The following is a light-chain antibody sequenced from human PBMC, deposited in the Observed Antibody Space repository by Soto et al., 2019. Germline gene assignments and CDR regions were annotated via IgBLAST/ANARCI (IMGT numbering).Light chain of an antibody. Sequence: QSVLTQPPSASGTPGQRVTISCSGSSSNIGSNTVNWYQQLPGTAPKLLIYNNNQRPSGVPDRFSGSKSGTSASLAISGLQSEDEADYYRAAWDDSLNGLVFGTGTKHTVL. CDR2: NNN. J-gene: IGLJ1*01. CDR1: SSNIGSNT. CDR3: AAWDDSLNGLV. V-gene: IGLV1-44*01.